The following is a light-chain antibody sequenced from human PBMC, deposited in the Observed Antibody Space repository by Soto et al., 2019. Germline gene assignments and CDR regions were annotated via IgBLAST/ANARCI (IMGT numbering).Light chain of an antibody. Sequence: QSVLTQPPSVSGTPGQTVTISCSGSTSNIGSNPVNWYQQLPGTAPRLLISTNNQRPSGVPDRFSGSRSGTSASLAISGLQSEDEADYYCAAWDDRLNGPSYVFXTGTKVTVL. CDR3: AAWDDRLNGPSYV. V-gene: IGLV1-44*01. J-gene: IGLJ1*01. CDR1: TSNIGSNP. CDR2: TNN.